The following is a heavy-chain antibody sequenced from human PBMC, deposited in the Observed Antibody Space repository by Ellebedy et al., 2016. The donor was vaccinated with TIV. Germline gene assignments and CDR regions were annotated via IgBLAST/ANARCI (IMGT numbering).Heavy chain of an antibody. CDR3: ARGDCSGGSCYFGAFDF. J-gene: IGHJ3*01. CDR1: GYTFTSYY. Sequence: AASVKVSCKASGYTFTSYYMHWVRQAPGQGLEWMGIINPSGGSTSYAQKFQGRVTMTRDTSTSTVYMELSSLRSEDTAVYYCARGDCSGGSCYFGAFDFWGQGTMVTVSS. CDR2: INPSGGST. D-gene: IGHD2-15*01. V-gene: IGHV1-46*01.